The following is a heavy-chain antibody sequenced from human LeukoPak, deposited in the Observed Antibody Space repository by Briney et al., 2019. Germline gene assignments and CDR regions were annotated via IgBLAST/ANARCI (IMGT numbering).Heavy chain of an antibody. CDR1: GGSISRGGYY. J-gene: IGHJ4*02. V-gene: IGHV4-31*03. Sequence: SQTLSLTCTVSGGSISRGGYYWSWIRQHPGKGLEWIGYIFYSGSTYYNPSLKSRDTISVATSKNQFSLKLSSVTAADTAVYYRAREGYYDSSGYLFDYWGQGTLVTVSS. D-gene: IGHD3-22*01. CDR2: IFYSGST. CDR3: AREGYYDSSGYLFDY.